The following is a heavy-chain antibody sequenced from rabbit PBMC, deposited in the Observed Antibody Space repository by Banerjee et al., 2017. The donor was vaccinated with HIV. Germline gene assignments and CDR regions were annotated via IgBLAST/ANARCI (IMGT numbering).Heavy chain of an antibody. CDR1: GFDFSSYG. CDR3: ARRVDGSGYYNL. J-gene: IGHJ4*01. V-gene: IGHV1S47*01. CDR2: IDPVFGST. D-gene: IGHD1-1*01. Sequence: QEQLVESGGGLVQPGGSLKLSCKASGFDFSSYGVSWVRQAPGKGLEWIGYIDPVFGSTYYASWVNGRFTISSHNAQNTLYLQLNSLTAADTATYFCARRVDGSGYYNLWGQGTLVTVS.